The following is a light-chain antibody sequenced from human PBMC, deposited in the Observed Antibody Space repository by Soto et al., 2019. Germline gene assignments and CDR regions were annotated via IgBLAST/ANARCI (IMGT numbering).Light chain of an antibody. J-gene: IGKJ1*01. CDR1: ESISNW. Sequence: IQLTQSPTTLPASVGDRVTLICRASESISNWLAWYQQRPGTAPKLLIYHASILETAVPSRFSGNGSGTEFTLTISSLQPGDFATYYCQQYRTYSFGQGTKVDI. CDR3: QQYRTYS. V-gene: IGKV1-5*02. CDR2: HAS.